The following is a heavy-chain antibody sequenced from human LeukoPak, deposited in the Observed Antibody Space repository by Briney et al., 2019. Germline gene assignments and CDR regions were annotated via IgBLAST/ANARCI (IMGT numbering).Heavy chain of an antibody. CDR2: INPNSGGT. Sequence: ASVKVSCKASGYTFTGYYMHWVRQAPGQGLEWMGWINPNSGGTNYAQKFQGRVTITRDTSASTAYMELSSLRSEDTAVYYCASLTLEAFDIWGQGTMVTVSS. V-gene: IGHV1-2*02. CDR3: ASLTLEAFDI. J-gene: IGHJ3*02. CDR1: GYTFTGYY. D-gene: IGHD2-15*01.